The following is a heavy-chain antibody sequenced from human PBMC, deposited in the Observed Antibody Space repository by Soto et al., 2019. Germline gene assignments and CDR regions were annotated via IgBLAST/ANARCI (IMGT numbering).Heavy chain of an antibody. CDR2: IIPIFGTA. Sequence: ASVKVSCKASGGTFSSYAISWVRQAPGQGLEWMGGIIPIFGTANYAQKFQGRVTITADESTSTAYMELSSLRSEDTAVYYCARGEGILTGYSPYYYYYYGMDVWGQGTTVTVSS. V-gene: IGHV1-69*13. J-gene: IGHJ6*02. D-gene: IGHD3-9*01. CDR1: GGTFSSYA. CDR3: ARGEGILTGYSPYYYYYYGMDV.